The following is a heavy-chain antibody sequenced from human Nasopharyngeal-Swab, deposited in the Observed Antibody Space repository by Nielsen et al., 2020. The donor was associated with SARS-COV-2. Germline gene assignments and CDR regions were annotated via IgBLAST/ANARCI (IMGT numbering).Heavy chain of an antibody. J-gene: IGHJ6*02. D-gene: IGHD6-13*01. V-gene: IGHV7-4-1*02. CDR2: INTNTGHP. Sequence: WVRQAPGQGLEWTGWINTNTGHPTYAQGFTGRFVFSLDTSVSTAYLQISSLKAEDTAVYNCARAGRGSSSWYVMDYYYGMDVWGQGTTVTVSS. CDR3: ARAGRGSSSWYVMDYYYGMDV.